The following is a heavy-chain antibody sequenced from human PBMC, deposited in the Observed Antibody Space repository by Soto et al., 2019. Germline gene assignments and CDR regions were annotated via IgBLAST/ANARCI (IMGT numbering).Heavy chain of an antibody. CDR1: GGTFSSYT. D-gene: IGHD1-1*01. CDR3: ARDPTLRGVRDEYFQH. Sequence: QVQLVQSGAEVKKPGSSVKVSCKASGGTFSSYTISWVRQAPGQGLEWMGRIIPILGIANYAQKFQGRVTITADKSTSTAYMELSSLRSEDTAVYYCARDPTLRGVRDEYFQHWGQGTLVTVSS. V-gene: IGHV1-69*08. CDR2: IIPILGIA. J-gene: IGHJ1*01.